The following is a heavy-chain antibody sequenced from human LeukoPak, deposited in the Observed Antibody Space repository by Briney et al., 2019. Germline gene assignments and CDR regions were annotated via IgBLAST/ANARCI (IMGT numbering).Heavy chain of an antibody. Sequence: GRSLRLSCAASGFTFSSYGMHWVRQAPGKGLEWVAVIWYDGSNKYYADSVKGRFTISRDNSKNTLYLQMNSLRAEDTAVYYCARGPTIAVAVPDYWGQGTLVTVSS. V-gene: IGHV3-33*01. CDR1: GFTFSSYG. CDR3: ARGPTIAVAVPDY. D-gene: IGHD6-19*01. CDR2: IWYDGSNK. J-gene: IGHJ4*02.